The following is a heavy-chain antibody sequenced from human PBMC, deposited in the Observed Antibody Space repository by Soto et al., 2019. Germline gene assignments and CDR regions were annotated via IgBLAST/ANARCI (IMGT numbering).Heavy chain of an antibody. J-gene: IGHJ6*02. D-gene: IGHD3-9*01. CDR1: GYTFSSYD. Sequence: GASVKVSCKASGYTFSSYDINWVRQATGQGIEWLGWMNPNSGNTGYAQKFQGRVTMTRNTSISTAYMELSRLKSDDTAVYYCARERTKNYDILTGYFGQYYYGMDVWGQGTTVTVSS. V-gene: IGHV1-8*01. CDR3: ARERTKNYDILTGYFGQYYYGMDV. CDR2: MNPNSGNT.